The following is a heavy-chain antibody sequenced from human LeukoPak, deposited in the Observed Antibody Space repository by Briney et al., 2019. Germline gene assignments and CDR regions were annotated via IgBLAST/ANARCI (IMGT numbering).Heavy chain of an antibody. V-gene: IGHV3-30-3*01. CDR3: ARDQVAAAGTGYYYYYGMDV. J-gene: IGHJ6*04. Sequence: PGGSLRLSCAASGFTFSSYAMHWVRQAPGKGLEWVAVISYDGSNKYYADSVKGRFTISRDNSKNTLYLQMNSLRAEDTAVYYCARDQVAAAGTGYYYYYGMDVWGKGTTVTVSS. D-gene: IGHD6-13*01. CDR2: ISYDGSNK. CDR1: GFTFSSYA.